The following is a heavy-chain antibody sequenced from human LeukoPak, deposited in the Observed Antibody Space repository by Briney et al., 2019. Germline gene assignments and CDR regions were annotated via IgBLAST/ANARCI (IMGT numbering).Heavy chain of an antibody. Sequence: PGGSLRLSCAASGFTFDDYAMHWVRQAPGKGLEWVSGISWNSGSIGYADSVKGRFTISRDNAKNSLYLQMNSLRAEDTALYYCAKDWHSSPHGVDYWGQGTLVTVSS. V-gene: IGHV3-9*01. CDR3: AKDWHSSPHGVDY. D-gene: IGHD6-13*01. CDR1: GFTFDDYA. J-gene: IGHJ4*02. CDR2: ISWNSGSI.